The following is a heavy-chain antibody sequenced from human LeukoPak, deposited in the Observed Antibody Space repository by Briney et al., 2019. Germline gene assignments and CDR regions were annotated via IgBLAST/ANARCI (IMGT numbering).Heavy chain of an antibody. CDR1: GYTFTSYY. Sequence: GASVKASCKASGYTFTSYYMHWVRQAPGQGLEWMGIINPSGGSTSYAQKFQGRVTMTRDMSTSTVYMELSSLRSEDTAVYYCARRREFSRGFGELPFDYWGQGTLVTVSS. D-gene: IGHD3-10*01. CDR3: ARRREFSRGFGELPFDY. V-gene: IGHV1-46*01. CDR2: INPSGGST. J-gene: IGHJ4*02.